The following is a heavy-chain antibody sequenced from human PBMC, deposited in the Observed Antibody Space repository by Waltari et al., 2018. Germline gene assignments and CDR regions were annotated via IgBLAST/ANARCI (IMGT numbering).Heavy chain of an antibody. CDR2: VHGSGKT. Sequence: QLQLQESGPGLVKPSGTLSLTCAVSADSMMSTDWWSWVRQPPGKGLEWLGQVHGSGKTNYSPSFATRVTISLDTYSKQFSLTMTYATAADTAVYYCARDRGRGLYLDSWGPGTLVTVSP. V-gene: IGHV4-4*02. J-gene: IGHJ4*02. CDR3: ARDRGRGLYLDS. D-gene: IGHD2-15*01. CDR1: ADSMMSTDW.